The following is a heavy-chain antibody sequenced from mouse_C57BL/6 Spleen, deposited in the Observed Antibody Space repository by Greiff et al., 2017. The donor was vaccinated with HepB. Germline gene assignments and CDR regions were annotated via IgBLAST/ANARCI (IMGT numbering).Heavy chain of an antibody. CDR2: ISSGSSTI. V-gene: IGHV5-17*01. D-gene: IGHD2-4*01. Sequence: EVQLQQSGGGLVKPGGSLKLSCAASGFTFSDYGMHWVRQAPEKGLEWVAYISSGSSTIYYADTVKGRFTISRDNAKNTLFLQMTSLRSEDTAMYYCARDYDYDEGAWFAYWGQGTLVTVSA. CDR3: ARDYDYDEGAWFAY. J-gene: IGHJ3*01. CDR1: GFTFSDYG.